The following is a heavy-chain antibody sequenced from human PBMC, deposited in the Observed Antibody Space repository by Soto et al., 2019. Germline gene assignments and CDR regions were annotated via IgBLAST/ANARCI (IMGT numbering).Heavy chain of an antibody. Sequence: GGSLRLSCAASGFTFSNAWMSWVRQAPGKGLEWVGRIKSKTDGGKTDYAAPVKGRFTISRDDSKNTLYLQMNSLKTEDTAVYYCTTGHYYGSGIDWGQGTLVTVSS. CDR1: GFTFSNAW. CDR3: TTGHYYGSGID. J-gene: IGHJ4*02. CDR2: IKSKTDGGKT. D-gene: IGHD3-10*01. V-gene: IGHV3-15*01.